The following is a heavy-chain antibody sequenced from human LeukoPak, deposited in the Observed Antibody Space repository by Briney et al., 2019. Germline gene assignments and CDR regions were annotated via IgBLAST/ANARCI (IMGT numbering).Heavy chain of an antibody. CDR3: AKDKRSRGYTVWFDP. V-gene: IGHV3-23*01. J-gene: IGHJ5*02. D-gene: IGHD2-2*02. CDR1: GFTFSSYG. CDR2: ISGGGDNT. Sequence: GRSLRLSCAASGFTFSSYGMHWVRQAPGKGLEWVATISGGGDNTYYTDSVKGRFTISRDNSKNTLYLQMNSLRAEDTAVYYCAKDKRSRGYTVWFDPWGQGTLVTVSS.